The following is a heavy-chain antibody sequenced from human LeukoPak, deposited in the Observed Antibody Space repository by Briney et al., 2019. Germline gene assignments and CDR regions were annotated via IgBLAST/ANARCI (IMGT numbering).Heavy chain of an antibody. CDR1: GFTFSSHD. CDR3: VLGGYDSPYLGFDY. Sequence: GGSLRLSCAASGFTFSSHDMNWVRQAPGKGLEWVSFISSRSSTIYYADSVKGRFTISRDNAKNSLYLQMNSLRAEDTAVYYCVLGGYDSPYLGFDYWGQGTLVTVSS. CDR2: ISSRSSTI. V-gene: IGHV3-48*04. D-gene: IGHD3-22*01. J-gene: IGHJ4*02.